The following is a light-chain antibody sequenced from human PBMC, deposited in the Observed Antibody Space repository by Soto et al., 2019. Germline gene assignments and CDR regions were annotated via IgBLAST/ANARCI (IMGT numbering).Light chain of an antibody. J-gene: IGKJ5*01. CDR1: QSVSSSY. CDR2: GAS. Sequence: EFVLAQSPSTPSLSPGERATLSWRASQSVSSSYLAWYQQKPGQAPRLLIYGASSRATGIPDRFSGSGSGTDFTLTISRLEPEDFAVYYCQQYGSFPITFGQGTRLEIK. V-gene: IGKV3-20*01. CDR3: QQYGSFPIT.